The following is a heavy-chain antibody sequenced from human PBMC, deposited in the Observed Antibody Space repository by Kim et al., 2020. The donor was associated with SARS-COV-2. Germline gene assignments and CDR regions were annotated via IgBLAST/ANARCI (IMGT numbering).Heavy chain of an antibody. CDR1: GYTFTNYY. CDR3: ASEPPSSGGFDY. J-gene: IGHJ4*02. Sequence: ASVKVSCKASGYTFTNYYIHWVRQAPGQGLEWMGTIKPSSDWTSYAQKFQGRVTMTRDTSTSTVYMDLSSLTSEDTAVYYCASEPPSSGGFDYWGQGTLV. D-gene: IGHD6-19*01. CDR2: IKPSSDWT. V-gene: IGHV1-46*01.